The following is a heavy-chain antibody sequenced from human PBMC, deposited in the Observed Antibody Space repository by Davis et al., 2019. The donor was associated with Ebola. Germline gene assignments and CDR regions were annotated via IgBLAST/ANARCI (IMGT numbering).Heavy chain of an antibody. CDR3: ATDRAYCSSTSCYGRAFDI. D-gene: IGHD2-2*01. CDR1: GYTLTELS. CDR2: FDPEDGET. V-gene: IGHV1-24*01. Sequence: VKVSCKVSGYTLTELSMHWVRQAPGKGLEWMGGFDPEDGETIYAQKFQGRVTMTEDTSTDTAYMELSSLRSEDTAVYYCATDRAYCSSTSCYGRAFDIWGQGTMVTVSS. J-gene: IGHJ3*02.